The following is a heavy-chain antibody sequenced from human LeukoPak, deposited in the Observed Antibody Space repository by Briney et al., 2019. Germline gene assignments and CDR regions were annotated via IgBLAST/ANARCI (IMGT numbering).Heavy chain of an antibody. CDR2: INHSGST. V-gene: IGHV4-34*01. CDR1: GGSFSGYY. D-gene: IGHD2-2*01. CDR3: ARAPIVVVPAAGTGWFAP. J-gene: IGHJ5*02. Sequence: SETLSLTCAVYGGSFSGYYWSWIRQPPWKGLEWIGEINHSGSTNYNPSLNSRVTISVDTSKNQFSLKMRSVTAADTAVYYCARAPIVVVPAAGTGWFAPWGQGTLVTVSS.